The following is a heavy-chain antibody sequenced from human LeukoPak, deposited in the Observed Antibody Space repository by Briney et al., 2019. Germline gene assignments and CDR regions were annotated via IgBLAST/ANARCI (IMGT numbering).Heavy chain of an antibody. D-gene: IGHD2-15*01. CDR3: TTHPGYESY. CDR1: GFTFNLAW. J-gene: IGHJ4*02. V-gene: IGHV3-15*01. CDR2: IKRNTQSATT. Sequence: PGGSLRLSCATSGFTFNLAWMSWVRQAPGKGLEWVGRIKRNTQSATTDYAAAVKGRFTISRDDSKNTLYLQMSSLEIEDTGVYYCTTHPGYESYWGQGTMVTVSS.